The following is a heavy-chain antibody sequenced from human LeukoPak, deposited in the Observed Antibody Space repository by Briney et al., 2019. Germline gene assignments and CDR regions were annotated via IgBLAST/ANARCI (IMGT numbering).Heavy chain of an antibody. CDR3: ARVRAVYYYYYYMDV. CDR1: GGTFSSYA. Sequence: ASVKVSCKSSGGTFSSYAISWVRQAPGQGLEWMGGIISIFGTANYTQKFQGRVTIAADKSTSTAYMELSSLRSEDTAVYYCARVRAVYYYYYYMDVWGKGTTVTVSS. CDR2: IISIFGTA. V-gene: IGHV1-69*06. J-gene: IGHJ6*03.